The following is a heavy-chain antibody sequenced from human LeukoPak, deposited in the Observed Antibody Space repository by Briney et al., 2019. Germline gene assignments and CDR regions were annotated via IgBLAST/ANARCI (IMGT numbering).Heavy chain of an antibody. CDR1: GFTFSSYS. Sequence: GGSLRLSCAASGFTFSSYSMNWVRQAPGKGLKWVSSISSSSSYIYYADSVKGRFTISRDNAKNSLYLQMNSLRAEDTAVYYCAREWANYDILTGPDYWGQGTLVTVSS. CDR2: ISSSSSYI. J-gene: IGHJ4*02. V-gene: IGHV3-21*01. D-gene: IGHD3-9*01. CDR3: AREWANYDILTGPDY.